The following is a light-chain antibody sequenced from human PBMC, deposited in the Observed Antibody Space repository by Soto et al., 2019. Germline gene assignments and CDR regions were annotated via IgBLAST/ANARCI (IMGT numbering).Light chain of an antibody. CDR1: NSNIGAGYD. CDR3: QAYDNSLGVSVL. CDR2: DTF. Sequence: QSVLTQPPSASGTPGQRVTISCSGNNSNIGAGYDVHWYQQLPGTVPKLVIYDTFNRPSGVPDRFSGSKSGTSASLAITGLQAEDEADYYCQAYDNSLGVSVLFGGGTKLTVL. J-gene: IGLJ3*02. V-gene: IGLV1-40*01.